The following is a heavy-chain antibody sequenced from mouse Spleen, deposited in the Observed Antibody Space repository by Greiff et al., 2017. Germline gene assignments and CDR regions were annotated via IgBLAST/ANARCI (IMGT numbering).Heavy chain of an antibody. J-gene: IGHJ4*01. Sequence: EVKLVESGPSLVKPSQTLSLTCSVTGDSITSGYWNWIRKFPGNKLEYMGYISYSGSTYYNPSLKSRISITRDTSKNQYYLQLNSVTTEDTATYYCARYGYRYADAMDYWGQGTSVTVSS. CDR1: GDSITSGY. V-gene: IGHV3-8*02. D-gene: IGHD2-14*01. CDR3: ARYGYRYADAMDY. CDR2: ISYSGST.